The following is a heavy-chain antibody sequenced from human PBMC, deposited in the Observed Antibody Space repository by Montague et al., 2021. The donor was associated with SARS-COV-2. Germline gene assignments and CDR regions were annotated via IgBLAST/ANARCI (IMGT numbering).Heavy chain of an antibody. CDR3: ARGIAVAGWGNWFDP. J-gene: IGHJ5*02. D-gene: IGHD6-19*01. Sequence: SLSLSWSASGFTFSDYYMSWIRQAPGKGLEWVSYISSSGSTIYYADSVKGRFTISRDNAKNSLYLQMNSLRAEDTAVYYYARGIAVAGWGNWFDPWGQGTLVTVSS. CDR2: ISSSGSTI. V-gene: IGHV3-11*01. CDR1: GFTFSDYY.